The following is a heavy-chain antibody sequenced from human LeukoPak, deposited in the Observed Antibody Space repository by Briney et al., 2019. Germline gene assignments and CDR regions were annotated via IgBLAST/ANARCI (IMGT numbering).Heavy chain of an antibody. CDR2: IGGSGGKT. Sequence: HPGGSLRLSCAASGFTFSSYAMTWVRQAPGKGLEWVSAIGGSGGKTYYADSVKGRFTISRDDSTNTLYLQMNSPRAEDTAVYYCVKEMLTTMVRGVNLVYWGQGTLVTVSS. V-gene: IGHV3-23*01. D-gene: IGHD3-10*01. CDR3: VKEMLTTMVRGVNLVY. CDR1: GFTFSSYA. J-gene: IGHJ4*02.